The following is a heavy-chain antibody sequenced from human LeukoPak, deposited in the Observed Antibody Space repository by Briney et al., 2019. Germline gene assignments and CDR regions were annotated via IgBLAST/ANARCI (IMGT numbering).Heavy chain of an antibody. J-gene: IGHJ6*02. V-gene: IGHV3-23*01. CDR2: ISGSGGST. CDR3: AKRSEVYCSGGSCYYYYGMDV. CDR1: GFTFSSYA. D-gene: IGHD2-15*01. Sequence: GGSLRLSCAASGFTFSSYAMSWVRQAPGKGLEWVSAISGSGGSTYYADSVKGRFTISRDNSKNTLYLQMNSLRAEDTAVYYCAKRSEVYCSGGSCYYYYGMDVWGQGTTVTVSS.